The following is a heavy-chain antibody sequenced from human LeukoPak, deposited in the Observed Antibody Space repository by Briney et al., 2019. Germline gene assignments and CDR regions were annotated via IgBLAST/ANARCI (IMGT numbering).Heavy chain of an antibody. CDR2: IYSGGST. CDR1: GFTVSSNY. CDR3: AGGGAINSWDY. Sequence: GGSLRLSCATSGFTVSSNYMSWVRQAPGKGLEWVSVIYSGGSTNYADSVKGRFTISRDNSKNALYLQMNSLRAEDTAVYYCAGGGAINSWDYWGQGTLVTVSS. J-gene: IGHJ4*02. V-gene: IGHV3-53*01. D-gene: IGHD3-10*01.